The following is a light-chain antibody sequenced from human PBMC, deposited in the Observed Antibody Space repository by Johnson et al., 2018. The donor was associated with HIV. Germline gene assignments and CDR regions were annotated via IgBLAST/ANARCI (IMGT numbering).Light chain of an antibody. CDR2: DNN. CDR3: GTWDSSLSAYV. J-gene: IGLJ1*01. V-gene: IGLV1-51*01. CDR1: SSNIGNNY. Sequence: QSVLTQPPSMSAAPGQRVTISCSGSSSNIGNNYVSWYQQVPGAAPKLLIYDNNRRPSGIPDRFSGSKSGTSATLGITGLQTGDEADYYCGTWDSSLSAYVFATATKVTVL.